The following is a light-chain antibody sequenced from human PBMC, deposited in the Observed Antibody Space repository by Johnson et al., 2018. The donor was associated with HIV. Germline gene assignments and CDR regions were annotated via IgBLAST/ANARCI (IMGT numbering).Light chain of an antibody. CDR2: DTY. CDR3: GTWDSRLSAYV. J-gene: IGLJ1*01. V-gene: IGLV1-51*01. CDR1: SSNIGNNY. Sequence: QSVLTQPPSVSAAPGQKVTISCSGSSSNIGNNYVSWYQQLPGTAPKLLIYDTYKRPSGIPDRFSGSKSGTSATLGITVLQTGDEADYYCGTWDSRLSAYVFGAGTKVTVL.